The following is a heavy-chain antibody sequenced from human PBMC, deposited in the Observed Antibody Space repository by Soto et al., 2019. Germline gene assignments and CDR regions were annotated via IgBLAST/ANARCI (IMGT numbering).Heavy chain of an antibody. CDR1: GFTFSSYA. J-gene: IGHJ4*02. D-gene: IGHD3-3*01. Sequence: GGSLRLSCAASGFTFSSYAMSWVRQAPGKGLEWVSAISGSGGSTYYADSVKGRFTISRDNSKNTLYLQMNSLRAEDTAVYYCAKDQRFGVVIIGYYWGQGTLVTVSS. CDR3: AKDQRFGVVIIGYY. CDR2: ISGSGGST. V-gene: IGHV3-23*01.